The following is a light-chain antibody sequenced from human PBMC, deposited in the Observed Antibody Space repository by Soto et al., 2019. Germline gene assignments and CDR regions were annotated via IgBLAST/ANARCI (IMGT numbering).Light chain of an antibody. Sequence: QSALTQPASVSGSPGQSITLSCTGTSSDVGAYNYVSWYQQHPGKAPKLMIYDVSNRPSGVSNRFSGSKSGNTASLTISGLQAEDEADYYCSSYTSSSTLVFGGGTQLTVL. J-gene: IGLJ2*01. CDR2: DVS. V-gene: IGLV2-14*01. CDR3: SSYTSSSTLV. CDR1: SSDVGAYNY.